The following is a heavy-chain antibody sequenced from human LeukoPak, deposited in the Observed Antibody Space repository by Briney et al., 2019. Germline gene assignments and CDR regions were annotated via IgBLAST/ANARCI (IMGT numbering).Heavy chain of an antibody. CDR3: ARGQPPYYYDSSGYYDY. J-gene: IGHJ4*02. CDR2: IYSGGST. V-gene: IGHV3-66*01. Sequence: SGGSLRLSCAASGFTVSTNYMSWVRQAPGKGLEWVSVIYSGGSTYYADSEQGRFTISRDNSKNTLYLQMNSLRAEDTAVYYCARGQPPYYYDSSGYYDYWGQGTLATVSS. CDR1: GFTVSTNY. D-gene: IGHD3-22*01.